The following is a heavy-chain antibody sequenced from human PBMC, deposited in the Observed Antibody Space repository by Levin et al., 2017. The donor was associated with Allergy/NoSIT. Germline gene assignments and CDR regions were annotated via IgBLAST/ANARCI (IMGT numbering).Heavy chain of an antibody. J-gene: IGHJ4*02. D-gene: IGHD3-10*01. CDR1: GYSFTSYW. CDR2: IYPGDSDT. V-gene: IGHV5-51*01. Sequence: GESLKISCKGSGYSFTSYWIGWVRQMPGKGLEWMGIIYPGDSDTRYSPSFQGQVTISADKSISTAYLQWSSLKASDAARYYGARVVMVRGVITLDYWGQGTLVTVSA. CDR3: ARVVMVRGVITLDY.